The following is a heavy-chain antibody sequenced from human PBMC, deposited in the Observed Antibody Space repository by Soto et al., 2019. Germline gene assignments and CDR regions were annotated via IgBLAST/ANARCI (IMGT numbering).Heavy chain of an antibody. CDR1: GFTFSSYA. CDR3: ATEPGRPYSSSWKTLDY. D-gene: IGHD6-13*01. CDR2: ISGSGGST. Sequence: PGGSLRLSCAASGFTFSSYAMSWVRQAPGKGLEWVSAISGSGGSTYYADSVKGRFTISRDNSKNTLYLQMNSLRAEDTAVYYCATEPGRPYSSSWKTLDYWGQGTLVTVSS. V-gene: IGHV3-23*01. J-gene: IGHJ4*02.